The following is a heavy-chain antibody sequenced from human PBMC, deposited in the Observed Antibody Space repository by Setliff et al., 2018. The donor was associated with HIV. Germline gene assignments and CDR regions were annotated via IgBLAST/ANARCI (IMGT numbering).Heavy chain of an antibody. D-gene: IGHD3-3*01. CDR1: GYTFTTYA. J-gene: IGHJ5*02. CDR2: INTNTGNP. V-gene: IGHV7-4-1*02. CDR3: ARNYYDVWSLSFGGWFDP. Sequence: ASVKVSCKASGYTFTTYAMNWVRQAPGQGPEWMGWINTNTGNPTYAQSFTGRFVFSLDTSVSTAYLQISGLKAEDTAVYYCARNYYDVWSLSFGGWFDPWGQGTLVTVSS.